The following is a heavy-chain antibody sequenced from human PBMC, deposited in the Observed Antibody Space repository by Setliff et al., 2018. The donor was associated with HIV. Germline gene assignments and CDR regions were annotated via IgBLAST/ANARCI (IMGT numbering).Heavy chain of an antibody. CDR3: ARNWGAPTPYYYYGMDV. V-gene: IGHV5-51*01. CDR2: IYPGDSDT. Sequence: GESLKISCKGSGYSFTSYWIGWVRQMPGKGLEWMGIIYPGDSDTRYSPSFQGQVTISADKSISTAYLQWSSLKASDTAMYYCARNWGAPTPYYYYGMDVWGQGTTVTVSS. CDR1: GYSFTSYW. D-gene: IGHD7-27*01. J-gene: IGHJ6*02.